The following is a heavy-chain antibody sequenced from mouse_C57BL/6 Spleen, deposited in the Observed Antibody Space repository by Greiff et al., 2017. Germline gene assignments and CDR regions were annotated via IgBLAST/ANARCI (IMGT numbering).Heavy chain of an antibody. CDR1: GFTFSSYA. Sequence: EVKVVESGEGLVKPGGSLKLSCAASGFTFSSYAMSWVRQTPEKRLEWVAYISRGGDYIYYADTVKGRFTISRDNARNTLYLQMSSLKSEDTAMYYCTRDGGYYGSSYVAWFAYWGQGTLVTVSA. V-gene: IGHV5-9-1*02. CDR3: TRDGGYYGSSYVAWFAY. J-gene: IGHJ3*01. CDR2: ISRGGDYI. D-gene: IGHD1-1*01.